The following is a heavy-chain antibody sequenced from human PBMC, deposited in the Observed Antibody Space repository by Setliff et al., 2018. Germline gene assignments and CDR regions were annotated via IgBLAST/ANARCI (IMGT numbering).Heavy chain of an antibody. V-gene: IGHV1-8*01. Sequence: ASVKVSCKTSGFSFTSFGFSWVRQAPGQGLEWMGWINPSSGKTGYALNFQGRVTMTKNTSIATAYMDLSGLMSEDTAVYYCATGPINNDVWGRGTLVTVSS. CDR1: GFSFTSFG. CDR2: INPSSGKT. CDR3: ATGPINNDV. J-gene: IGHJ2*01.